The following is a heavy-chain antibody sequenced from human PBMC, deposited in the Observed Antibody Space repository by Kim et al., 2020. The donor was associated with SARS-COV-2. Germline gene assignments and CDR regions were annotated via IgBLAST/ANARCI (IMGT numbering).Heavy chain of an antibody. J-gene: IGHJ4*02. CDR1: GGSFSGYY. CDR3: ARGLRSGYVQRWSYYFDY. V-gene: IGHV4-34*01. Sequence: SETLSLTCAVYGGSFSGYYWSWIRQPPGKGLEWIGEINHSGSTNYNPSLKSRVTISVDTSKNQFSLKLSSVTAADTVVYYCARGLRSGYVQRWSYYFDYWGQGTLVTVSS. CDR2: INHSGST. D-gene: IGHD5-12*01.